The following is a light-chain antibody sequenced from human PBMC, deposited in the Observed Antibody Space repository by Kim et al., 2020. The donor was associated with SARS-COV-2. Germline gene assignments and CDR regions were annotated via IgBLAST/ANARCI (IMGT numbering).Light chain of an antibody. CDR1: QSVTSSF. CDR2: GAS. Sequence: APGQRATLSCRASQSVTSSFLAWYQQKPGQAPRRLIYGASSRATGIADRFSGRGSGTDFTLTISRLQPEDFAVYYCQQYGDLPLTFGGGTKVDIK. J-gene: IGKJ4*01. V-gene: IGKV3-20*01. CDR3: QQYGDLPLT.